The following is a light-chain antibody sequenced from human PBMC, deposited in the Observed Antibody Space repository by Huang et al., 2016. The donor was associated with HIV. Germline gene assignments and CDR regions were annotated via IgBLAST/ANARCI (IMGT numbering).Light chain of an antibody. J-gene: IGKJ4*01. Sequence: DIQMTQSPSSLSASVGDRVTITCQASQDISNYLNWYQQKPGKAPKLLIYGASNLETGVPSRFSGSGSGTDFTFTISSLQPEDIATYYCQQYDNLPRGLTFGGGTKVEIK. CDR3: QQYDNLPRGLT. V-gene: IGKV1-33*01. CDR2: GAS. CDR1: QDISNY.